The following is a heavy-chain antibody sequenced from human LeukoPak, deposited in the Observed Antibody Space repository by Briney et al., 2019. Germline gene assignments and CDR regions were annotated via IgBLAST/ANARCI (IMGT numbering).Heavy chain of an antibody. V-gene: IGHV1-69*13. Sequence: GASVKVSCKASGGTFSSYAISWVRQAPGQGLEWMGGIIPIFGTANYAQKFQGRVTITADESTSTTYMELSSLRSEDTAVYYCARDHGYCSSTSCYPSSSMDYWGQGTLVTVSS. J-gene: IGHJ4*02. CDR2: IIPIFGTA. D-gene: IGHD2-2*01. CDR3: ARDHGYCSSTSCYPSSSMDY. CDR1: GGTFSSYA.